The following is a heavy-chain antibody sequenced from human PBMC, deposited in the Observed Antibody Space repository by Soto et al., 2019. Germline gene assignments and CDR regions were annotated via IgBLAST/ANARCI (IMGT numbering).Heavy chain of an antibody. J-gene: IGHJ6*02. Sequence: QVQLVESGGGVVQPGRSLRLSCAASGFTFSSYGMHWVRQAPGKGLEWVAAIWYDGSNKYYADSVKGRFTISRDNSKNTLYLQMNSRRAEDTAVYYCAREVVGGSHGPAPVDGMDVWCQGTTVTVSS. D-gene: IGHD2-15*01. CDR3: AREVVGGSHGPAPVDGMDV. CDR2: IWYDGSNK. CDR1: GFTFSSYG. V-gene: IGHV3-33*01.